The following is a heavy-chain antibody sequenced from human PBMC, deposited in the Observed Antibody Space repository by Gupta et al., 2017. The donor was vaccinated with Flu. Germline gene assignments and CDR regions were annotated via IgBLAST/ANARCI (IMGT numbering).Heavy chain of an antibody. D-gene: IGHD6-19*01. CDR3: ASSIAVAGMDVVDAFDI. J-gene: IGHJ3*02. Sequence: QLQLQESGPGLVKPSETLSLTCTVSGGSISSSSYYWGWIRQPPGKGLEWIGSIYYSGSTYYNPSLKSRVTISVDTSKNQFSLKLSSVTAADTAVYYCASSIAVAGMDVVDAFDIWGQGTMVTVSS. V-gene: IGHV4-39*01. CDR1: GGSISSSSYY. CDR2: IYYSGST.